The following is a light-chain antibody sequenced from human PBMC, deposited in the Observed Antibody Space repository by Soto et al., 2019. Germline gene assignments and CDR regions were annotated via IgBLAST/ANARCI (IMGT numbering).Light chain of an antibody. V-gene: IGKV1-39*01. CDR2: AAS. Sequence: DIQMTQSQSSLSASVGDRVTITCRASQSISIYLNWYQQKPGKAPKLLIYAASSLQSGVPSRFSGSGSGTDCTLAISSLQPEDFATYYCQQSYSTPYTFGQGTKLEIK. J-gene: IGKJ2*01. CDR3: QQSYSTPYT. CDR1: QSISIY.